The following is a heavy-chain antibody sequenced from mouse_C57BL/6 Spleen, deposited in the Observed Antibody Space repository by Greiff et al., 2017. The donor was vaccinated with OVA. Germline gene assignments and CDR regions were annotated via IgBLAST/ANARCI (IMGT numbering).Heavy chain of an antibody. CDR2: IDPEDGET. Sequence: EVKLVESGAELVKPGASVKLSCTASGFNIKDYYMHWVKQRTEQGLEWIGRIDPEDGETKYAPKFQGKATITADTSSNTAYLQLSSLTSEDTAVYYCAINGYEGYFDYWGQGTTLTVSS. CDR3: AINGYEGYFDY. CDR1: GFNIKDYY. D-gene: IGHD2-2*01. J-gene: IGHJ2*01. V-gene: IGHV14-2*01.